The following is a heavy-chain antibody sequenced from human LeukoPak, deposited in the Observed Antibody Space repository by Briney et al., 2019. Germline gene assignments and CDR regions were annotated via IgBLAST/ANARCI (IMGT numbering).Heavy chain of an antibody. CDR2: MSGSGGST. CDR1: GFTFSSYA. D-gene: IGHD5-18*01. CDR3: AKSQEVTETYYNYYMDV. V-gene: IGHV3-23*01. Sequence: GGSLRLSCAASGFTFSSYAMSWVRQAPGKGLEWVSTMSGSGGSTYYADSVKGRFTISRDNSKNTLYLQLSSLRADDTAVYYCAKSQEVTETYYNYYMDVWGQGTTVTISS. J-gene: IGHJ6*03.